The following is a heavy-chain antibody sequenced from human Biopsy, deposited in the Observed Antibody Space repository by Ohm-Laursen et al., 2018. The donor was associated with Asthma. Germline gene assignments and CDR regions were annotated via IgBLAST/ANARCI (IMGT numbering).Heavy chain of an antibody. V-gene: IGHV4-31*02. J-gene: IGHJ4*02. D-gene: IGHD3-22*01. Sequence: SQTLSLTWTVSYGSITSGGYYWTWIRQHPGKGLEWIGFIYYSGSTNYNPSLKSRVSISIDTSKNQFSLKLSSVTAADTAVYYCARAQDYYDSRGYYRSFDYWGQGTLVTVSS. CDR1: YGSITSGGYY. CDR2: IYYSGST. CDR3: ARAQDYYDSRGYYRSFDY.